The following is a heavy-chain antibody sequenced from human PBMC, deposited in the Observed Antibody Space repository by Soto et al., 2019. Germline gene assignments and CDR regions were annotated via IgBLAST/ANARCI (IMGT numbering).Heavy chain of an antibody. V-gene: IGHV2-26*01. CDR2: IFSNDEK. CDR1: GFSLSNARMG. J-gene: IGHJ5*02. CDR3: ARMLFSGGHDYGDNWFDP. Sequence: QVTLKESGPVLVKPTETLTLTCTVSGFSLSNARMGVSWIRQPPGKALEWLAHIFSNDEKSYSTSLKSRLTISNDXXKXQGXLTMTNMDPVDTATYYCARMLFSGGHDYGDNWFDPWGQGTLVTVSS. D-gene: IGHD4-17*01.